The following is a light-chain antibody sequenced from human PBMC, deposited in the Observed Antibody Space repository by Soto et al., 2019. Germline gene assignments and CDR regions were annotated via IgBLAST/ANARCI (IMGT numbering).Light chain of an antibody. V-gene: IGLV4-69*01. CDR2: LNSDGSH. CDR3: QTWGTGIRGV. CDR1: SGHSSYD. J-gene: IGLJ2*01. Sequence: QSVLTQSPSASASLGASVNLTCTLSSGHSSYDIAWHQQQPEKGPRYLMKLNSDGSHSKGDGIPDRFSGSTSGAERYLTISSLQSDDEADYYCQTWGTGIRGVFGGGTKLTVL.